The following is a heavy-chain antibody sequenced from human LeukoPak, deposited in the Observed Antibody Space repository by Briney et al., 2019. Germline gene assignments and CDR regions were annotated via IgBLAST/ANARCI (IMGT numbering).Heavy chain of an antibody. CDR2: INSDGSST. J-gene: IGHJ4*02. D-gene: IGHD7-27*01. CDR3: VSETNWGPDY. Sequence: PGGSLRLSCAASGFTFSSYWMHWVRQAPGKGLVWVSRINSDGSSTSYADSVKGRFTIFRDNAKNTLYLEMNSLRSEDTAVYYCVSETNWGPDYWGQGTLVTVSS. CDR1: GFTFSSYW. V-gene: IGHV3-74*01.